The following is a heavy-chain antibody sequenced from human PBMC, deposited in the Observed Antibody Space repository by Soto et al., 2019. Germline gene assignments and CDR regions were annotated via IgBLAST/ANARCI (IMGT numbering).Heavy chain of an antibody. D-gene: IGHD3-22*01. CDR1: GYTFTSYG. J-gene: IGHJ1*01. CDR3: ASTAFRDYYDSSGSRLQH. Sequence: PGASVKVSCKASGYTFTSYGISWVRQAPGQGLEWMGWISAYNGNTNYAQKLQGRVTMTTDTSTSTAYMELRSLRSDDTAVYYCASTAFRDYYDSSGSRLQHWGQGTLVTVSS. V-gene: IGHV1-18*01. CDR2: ISAYNGNT.